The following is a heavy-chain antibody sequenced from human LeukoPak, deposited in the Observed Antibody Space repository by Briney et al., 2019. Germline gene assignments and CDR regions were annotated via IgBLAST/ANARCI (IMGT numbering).Heavy chain of an antibody. Sequence: GGSLRLSCAASGLSFNSYEMNWVRQAPGKGLEWVSYLSSSGTTIYYADSVKGRFTVSRDNAKNSLYLQMNSLRAEDTAVYYCATTPYYYDSSGADYWGQGTLVTVSS. D-gene: IGHD3-22*01. CDR3: ATTPYYYDSSGADY. CDR1: GLSFNSYE. V-gene: IGHV3-48*03. CDR2: LSSSGTTI. J-gene: IGHJ4*02.